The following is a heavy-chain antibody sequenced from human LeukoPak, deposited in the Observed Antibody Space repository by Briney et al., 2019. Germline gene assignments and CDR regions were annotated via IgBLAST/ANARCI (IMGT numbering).Heavy chain of an antibody. CDR3: AKDGRNYYDSSGYRFDY. J-gene: IGHJ4*02. CDR1: GFTFSSYW. CDR2: ISGSGGST. D-gene: IGHD3-22*01. Sequence: GGSLRLSCAASGFTFSSYWMSWVRQAPGKGLEWVSAISGSGGSTYYADSVKGRFTISRDNSKNTLYLQMNSLRAEDTAVYYCAKDGRNYYDSSGYRFDYWGQGTLVTVSS. V-gene: IGHV3-23*01.